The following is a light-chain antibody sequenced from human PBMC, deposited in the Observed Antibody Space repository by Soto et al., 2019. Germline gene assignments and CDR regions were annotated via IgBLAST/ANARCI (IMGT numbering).Light chain of an antibody. Sequence: EIVLTQSPGTLSLSPGERPTLSCRASQSVSSTFLAWYQQNPGQAPRLLIYGASSRATGIPDRFSGSGSGTDFTLTISRLEPEDFAVYYCQQYGTSPPMYAFGQGTKLEIK. CDR3: QQYGTSPPMYA. CDR1: QSVSSTF. V-gene: IGKV3-20*01. J-gene: IGKJ2*01. CDR2: GAS.